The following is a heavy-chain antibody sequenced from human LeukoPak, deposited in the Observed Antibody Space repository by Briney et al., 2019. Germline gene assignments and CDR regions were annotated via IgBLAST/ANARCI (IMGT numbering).Heavy chain of an antibody. J-gene: IGHJ6*02. D-gene: IGHD5-12*01. CDR1: GGSTSSYY. CDR2: IYYSGST. Sequence: PSETLSLTCTVSGGSTSSYYWSWIRQPPGKGLEWIGYIYYSGSTNYNPSLKSRVTISVDTSKNQFSLKLSSVTAADTAVYYCARDKLGTRWLPTRPYGMDVWGQGTTVTVSS. CDR3: ARDKLGTRWLPTRPYGMDV. V-gene: IGHV4-59*01.